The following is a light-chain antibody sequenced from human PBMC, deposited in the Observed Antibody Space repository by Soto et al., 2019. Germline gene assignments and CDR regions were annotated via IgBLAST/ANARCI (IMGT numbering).Light chain of an antibody. Sequence: IQVTQSPSSLSASVGDRVTITCRASQGIRNELSWYQQKPGKGPKLLIYGTSTLQSGVPSRFSGSGSGTDFTLTISNLQPEDFAVYYCQQGYSPLLTFGGGTRVEI. V-gene: IGKV1-39*01. CDR3: QQGYSPLLT. CDR2: GTS. CDR1: QGIRNE. J-gene: IGKJ4*01.